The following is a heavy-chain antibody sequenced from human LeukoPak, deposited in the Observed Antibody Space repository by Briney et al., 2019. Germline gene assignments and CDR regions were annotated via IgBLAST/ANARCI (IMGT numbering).Heavy chain of an antibody. D-gene: IGHD5-18*01. Sequence: ASVKVSCKASGYTFTSYAMHWVRQAPGQRLEWMGWINAGNGNTKYSQKFQGRVTITRDTSASTAYMELSSLRSEGTAVYYCARDFASEGYSYGSLYFDYWGQGTLVTVSS. CDR2: INAGNGNT. CDR1: GYTFTSYA. CDR3: ARDFASEGYSYGSLYFDY. V-gene: IGHV1-3*01. J-gene: IGHJ4*02.